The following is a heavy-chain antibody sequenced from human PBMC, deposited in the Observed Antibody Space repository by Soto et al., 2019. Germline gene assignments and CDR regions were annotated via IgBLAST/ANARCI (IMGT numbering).Heavy chain of an antibody. D-gene: IGHD1-1*01. V-gene: IGHV3-15*01. Sequence: EVHLVESGGGLVKPGGSLRLSCTASGFSFISDWMTWVRQAPGKGLEWVAHIRGQTHGGTTDYAAPVKGRFTISRDDSKNTLYLQMNSLKVEDTAVYYCTTDFLQTGTTFDYWGQGTLVTVSS. CDR3: TTDFLQTGTTFDY. J-gene: IGHJ4*02. CDR1: GFSFISDW. CDR2: IRGQTHGGTT.